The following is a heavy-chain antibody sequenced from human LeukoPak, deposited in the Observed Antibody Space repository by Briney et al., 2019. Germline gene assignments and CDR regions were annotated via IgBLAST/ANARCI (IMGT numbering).Heavy chain of an antibody. V-gene: IGHV1-24*01. D-gene: IGHD2-8*01. J-gene: IGHJ4*02. CDR3: ATSQSCTNGVCFDY. CDR1: GYTLTELS. CDR2: FDPEDGET. Sequence: ASVKVSCKVSGYTLTELSMHWVRQAPGKGLEWMGGFDPEDGETIYAQKFQGRVTMTEDTSTDTAYMELSSLRSGDTAVYYCATSQSCTNGVCFDYWGQGTLVTVSS.